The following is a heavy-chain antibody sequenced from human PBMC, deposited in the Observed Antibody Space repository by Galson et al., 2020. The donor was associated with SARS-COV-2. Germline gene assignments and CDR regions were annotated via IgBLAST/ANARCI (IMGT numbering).Heavy chain of an antibody. CDR3: ARDPMAPGMDG. D-gene: IGHD3-10*01. CDR2: IYSGGST. Sequence: QLGESLKISCAASGFTVSSNYMSWVRQAPGKGLEWVSVIYSGGSTYYADSVKGRFTISRDNSKNTLYLQMNSLRAEDTAVYYCARDPMAPGMDGWGQGTTVTVSS. J-gene: IGHJ6*02. CDR1: GFTVSSNY. V-gene: IGHV3-53*01.